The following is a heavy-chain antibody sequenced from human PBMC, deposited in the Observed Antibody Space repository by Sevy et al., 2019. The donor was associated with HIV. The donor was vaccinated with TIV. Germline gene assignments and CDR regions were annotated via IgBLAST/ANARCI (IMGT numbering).Heavy chain of an antibody. CDR3: ARLEYDYWSGYRPAFDS. V-gene: IGHV3-21*01. Sequence: GGSLRLSCAASGFTFSSSSMNWVRQAPGKGLEWVSSISFSSNYIYYADSVKGRFTISRDNAKNSLFLQMNSLRAEDTAVYYCARLEYDYWSGYRPAFDSWGQGALVTVSS. J-gene: IGHJ4*02. D-gene: IGHD3-3*01. CDR1: GFTFSSSS. CDR2: ISFSSNYI.